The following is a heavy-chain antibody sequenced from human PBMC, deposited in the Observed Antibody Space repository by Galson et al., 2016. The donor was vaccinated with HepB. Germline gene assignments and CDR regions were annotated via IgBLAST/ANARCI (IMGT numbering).Heavy chain of an antibody. CDR3: ATVVRFFGTSGQGQYFQY. D-gene: IGHD2-15*01. Sequence: SLRLSCAGSGFSFTNYAISWVRQAPGKGLQWISSISGNGGTTYYADSVKGRFTISRDNSNDTLYLQMNSLRAEDTALYYCATVVRFFGTSGQGQYFQYWGQGTLVAVS. CDR1: GFSFTNYA. CDR2: ISGNGGTT. V-gene: IGHV3-23*01. J-gene: IGHJ1*01.